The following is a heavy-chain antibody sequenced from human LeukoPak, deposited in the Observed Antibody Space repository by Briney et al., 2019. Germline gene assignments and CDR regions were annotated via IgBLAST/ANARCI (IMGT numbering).Heavy chain of an antibody. Sequence: ASVKVSCKASGYTFTSYYMHWVRQAPGQGLEWMGGIIHIFGTANYAQKFQGRVTITADESTSTAYMELSSLRSEDTAVYYCARGPYNYGDYYYYYMDVWGKGTTVTVSS. V-gene: IGHV1-69*13. CDR1: GYTFTSYY. CDR2: IIHIFGTA. D-gene: IGHD5-18*01. CDR3: ARGPYNYGDYYYYYMDV. J-gene: IGHJ6*03.